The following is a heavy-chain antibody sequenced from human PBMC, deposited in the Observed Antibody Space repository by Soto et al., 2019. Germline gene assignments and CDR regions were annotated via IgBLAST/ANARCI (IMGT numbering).Heavy chain of an antibody. CDR1: GLTFSNYW. V-gene: IGHV3-7*01. CDR3: ARPARECSSPGCAN. D-gene: IGHD2-2*01. J-gene: IGHJ4*02. Sequence: EVQLVESGGGLVQPGGSLRRSCVVSGLTFSNYWMSWVRQAPGKGLEWVANINRDGSETYYVDSVKGRFTISRDNIKNSLYLQMTSLRAEDTAVYYCARPARECSSPGCANWGQGTLVTVSS. CDR2: INRDGSET.